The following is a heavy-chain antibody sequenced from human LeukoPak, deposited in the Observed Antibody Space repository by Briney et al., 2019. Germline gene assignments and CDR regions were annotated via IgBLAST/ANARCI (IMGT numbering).Heavy chain of an antibody. D-gene: IGHD1-20*01. CDR3: ARSPYNWNADWFDP. J-gene: IGHJ5*02. Sequence: SETLSLTCTVSGGSISSYYWSWIRQPPGKGLEWIGYIYTSGSTNYNPSLKSRVTISVDTSKNQFSLKLSSVTAADTAVYYFARSPYNWNADWFDPWGQGTLVTVSS. CDR2: IYTSGST. CDR1: GGSISSYY. V-gene: IGHV4-4*09.